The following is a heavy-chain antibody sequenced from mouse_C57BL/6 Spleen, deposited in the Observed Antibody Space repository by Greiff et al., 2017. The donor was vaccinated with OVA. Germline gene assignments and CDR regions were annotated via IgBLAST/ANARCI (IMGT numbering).Heavy chain of an antibody. CDR2: ISSGGSYT. J-gene: IGHJ2*01. CDR1: GFTFSSYG. V-gene: IGHV5-6*01. Sequence: EVQVVESGGDLVKPGGSLKLSCAASGFTFSSYGMSWVRQTPDKRLEWVATISSGGSYTYYPDSVKGRFTISRDNAKNTLYLQMSSLKSEDTAMYYCARSQGSYFDYWGQGTTLTVSS. CDR3: ARSQGSYFDY. D-gene: IGHD1-1*01.